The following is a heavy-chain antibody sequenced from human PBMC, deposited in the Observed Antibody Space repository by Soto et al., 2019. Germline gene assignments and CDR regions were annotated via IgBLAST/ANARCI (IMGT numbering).Heavy chain of an antibody. V-gene: IGHV3-23*01. Sequence: GGSLRLSCAAYGFTFSSYAMSWVRQAPGKXLEWVSAISGSGGSTYYADSVKGRFTISRDNSKNTLYLQMNSLRAEDTAVYYCAKDSANCSGGSCYDDYFDYWGQGTLVTVSS. J-gene: IGHJ4*02. CDR1: GFTFSSYA. CDR2: ISGSGGST. D-gene: IGHD2-15*01. CDR3: AKDSANCSGGSCYDDYFDY.